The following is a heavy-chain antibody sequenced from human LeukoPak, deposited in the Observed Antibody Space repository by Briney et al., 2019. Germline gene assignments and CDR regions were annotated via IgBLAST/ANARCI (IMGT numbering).Heavy chain of an antibody. J-gene: IGHJ4*02. CDR3: AKEFVPGRGSYYLFDY. D-gene: IGHD1-26*01. CDR1: GFTFSSYA. Sequence: PGGSLRLSCAASGFTFSSYAMSWVRQAPGKGPEWVSAISGSGGSTYYADSVKGRFTISRDNSKNTLYLQMNSLRAEDTAVYYCAKEFVPGRGSYYLFDYWGQGTLVTVSS. CDR2: ISGSGGST. V-gene: IGHV3-23*01.